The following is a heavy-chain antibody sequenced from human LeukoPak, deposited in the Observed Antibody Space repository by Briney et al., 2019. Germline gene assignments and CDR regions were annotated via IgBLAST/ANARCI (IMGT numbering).Heavy chain of an antibody. CDR2: IYYSGST. V-gene: IGHV4-39*07. D-gene: IGHD3-10*01. Sequence: SETLSLTCTVSGGSISSSSYYWGWIRQPPGKGLEWIGSIYYSGSTYYNPSLKSRVTISVDTSKNQFSLKLSSVTAADTAVYYCARDYYGSGSYSHWGQGTLVTVSS. CDR1: GGSISSSSYY. CDR3: ARDYYGSGSYSH. J-gene: IGHJ4*02.